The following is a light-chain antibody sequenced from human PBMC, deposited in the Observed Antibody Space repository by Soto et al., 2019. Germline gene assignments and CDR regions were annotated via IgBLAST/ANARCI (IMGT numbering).Light chain of an antibody. CDR3: QVWDSRSDQPV. CDR1: NIGSKS. J-gene: IGLJ1*01. V-gene: IGLV3-21*02. Sequence: YELTQPPSVSVAPGQTARITWGGNNIGSKSVHWYQQKPAQAPVLVVYDDSDPPSGIPERCSVSNSGNTATLTISRVEAGDEADDYCQVWDSRSDQPVVGTGTKVTVL. CDR2: DDS.